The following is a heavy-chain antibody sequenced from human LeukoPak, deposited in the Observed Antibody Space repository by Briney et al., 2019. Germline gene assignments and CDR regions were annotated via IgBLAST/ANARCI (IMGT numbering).Heavy chain of an antibody. CDR2: ISGSGGST. CDR1: GFTFSSYA. D-gene: IGHD3-3*01. CDR3: ARGYYDFWSGYQIHAFDI. V-gene: IGHV3-23*01. Sequence: PGGSLRLSCAASGFTFSSYAMSWVRQAPGKGLEWVSAISGSGGSTYYADSVKGRFTISRDNSKNTLYLQMNSLRAEDTAVYYCARGYYDFWSGYQIHAFDIWGQGTMVTVSS. J-gene: IGHJ3*02.